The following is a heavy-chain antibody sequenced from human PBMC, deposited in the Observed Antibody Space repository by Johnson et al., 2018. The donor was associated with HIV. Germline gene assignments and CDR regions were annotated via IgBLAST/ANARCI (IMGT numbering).Heavy chain of an antibody. CDR3: TTYSIIHAFDI. V-gene: IGHV3-74*02. J-gene: IGHJ3*02. CDR1: GFTFSSYW. CDR2: INSDGSST. Sequence: VQLVESGGGLVQPGGSLRLSCAASGFTFSSYWMHWVRQAPGKGLVWVSRINSDGSSTSYADSVKGRFTISRDDSKNTLYLQMNSLKTEDTAVYYCTTYSIIHAFDIWGQGTMVTVSS. D-gene: IGHD6-13*01.